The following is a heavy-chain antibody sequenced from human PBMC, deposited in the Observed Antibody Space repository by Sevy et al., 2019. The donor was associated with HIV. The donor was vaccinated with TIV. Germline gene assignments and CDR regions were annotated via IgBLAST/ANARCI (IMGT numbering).Heavy chain of an antibody. D-gene: IGHD5-12*01. V-gene: IGHV3-30*18. Sequence: GGSLRLSCAASGFTFSDYGMHWVRQAPGKGLEWVVVISYDGSNKYYADSVKGRFTISRDKSKNTLYLQMNSLRAEDTAVYYCAKDQRWLQSYYYYGMDVWGQGTTVTVSS. CDR3: AKDQRWLQSYYYYGMDV. J-gene: IGHJ6*02. CDR1: GFTFSDYG. CDR2: ISYDGSNK.